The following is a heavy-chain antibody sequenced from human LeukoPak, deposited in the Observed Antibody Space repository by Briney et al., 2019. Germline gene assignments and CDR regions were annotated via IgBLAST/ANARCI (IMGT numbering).Heavy chain of an antibody. V-gene: IGHV3-9*01. D-gene: IGHD5-24*01. Sequence: GGSLRLSCEASGFIFDDFGMHWVRQAPGKGLEWVAGINWNSDYIAYADSVKGRFTISRDNAKNSLYLQMNGLRTEDTAFYFCTKGRSEEMSTMSGSFASWGLGTLVTIST. CDR1: GFIFDDFG. CDR3: TKGRSEEMSTMSGSFAS. CDR2: INWNSDYI. J-gene: IGHJ4*02.